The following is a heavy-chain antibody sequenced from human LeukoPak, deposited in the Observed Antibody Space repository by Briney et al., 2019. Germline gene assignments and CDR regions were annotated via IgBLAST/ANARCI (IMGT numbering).Heavy chain of an antibody. D-gene: IGHD5-24*01. V-gene: IGHV3-21*01. CDR3: ARDEIRRDGYNGGD. CDR1: GFTFSSYS. J-gene: IGHJ4*02. Sequence: PGGPLRLSCAASGFTFSSYSMNWVRQAPGKGLEWVSSISSSSSYIYYADSVKGRFTISRDNAKNSLYLQMNSLRAEDTAVYYCARDEIRRDGYNGGDWGQGTLVTVSS. CDR2: ISSSSSYI.